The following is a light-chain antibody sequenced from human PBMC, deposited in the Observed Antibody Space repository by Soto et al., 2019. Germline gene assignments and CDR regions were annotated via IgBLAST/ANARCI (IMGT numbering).Light chain of an antibody. CDR1: QDISNY. V-gene: IGKV1-33*01. CDR2: DAS. CDR3: QQYDNLPLT. J-gene: IGKJ4*01. Sequence: DIQMTQSPSSLSASVGDRVTITCQASQDISNYLNWYQQKPGKAPKLLIYDASNLETGVPSRFSGSGSGTDFTFTISSLQPVVIVIHYRQQYDNLPLTFGGGTQVDIK.